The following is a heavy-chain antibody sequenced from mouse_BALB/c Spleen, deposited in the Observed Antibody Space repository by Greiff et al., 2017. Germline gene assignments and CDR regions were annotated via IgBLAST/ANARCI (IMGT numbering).Heavy chain of an antibody. CDR3: ARLGTGTIDY. CDR1: GFTFSSFG. J-gene: IGHJ2*01. V-gene: IGHV5-17*02. Sequence: EVQGVESGGGLVQPGGSRKLSCAASGFTFSSFGMHWVRQAPEKGLEWVAYISSGSSTIYYADTVKGRFTISRDNPKNTLFLQMTSLSSEDTAMYYCARLGTGTIDYWGQGTTVTVSS. D-gene: IGHD4-1*01. CDR2: ISSGSSTI.